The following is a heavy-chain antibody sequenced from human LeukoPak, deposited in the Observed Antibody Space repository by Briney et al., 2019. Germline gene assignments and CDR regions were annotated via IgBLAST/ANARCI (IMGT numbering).Heavy chain of an antibody. J-gene: IGHJ4*02. D-gene: IGHD2-15*01. CDR2: IRYDGSNK. Sequence: TGGSLRLSCAASGFTFSSYGMHWVRQAPGKGLEWVAFIRYDGSNKYYADSVKGRFTISRDNSKNTVYLQMNSLRAEDTAVYYCAKHGLPLVVISAPLDYWGQGTLVTVAS. CDR1: GFTFSSYG. CDR3: AKHGLPLVVISAPLDY. V-gene: IGHV3-30*02.